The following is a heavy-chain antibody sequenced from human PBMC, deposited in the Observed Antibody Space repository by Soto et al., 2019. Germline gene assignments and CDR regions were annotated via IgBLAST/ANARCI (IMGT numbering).Heavy chain of an antibody. J-gene: IGHJ6*02. CDR3: AKDRAMTTVSLETEYYPCGMHF. CDR2: ISYDGSNK. CDR1: GFTFSSYG. V-gene: IGHV3-30*18. Sequence: GGSLRLSCAASGFTFSSYGMHWVRQAPGKGLEWVAVISYDGSNKYYADSVKGRFTISRDNSKNTLYLQMNSLRAEDTAVYYCAKDRAMTTVSLETEYYPCGMHFWCQGTMVTVSS. D-gene: IGHD4-17*01.